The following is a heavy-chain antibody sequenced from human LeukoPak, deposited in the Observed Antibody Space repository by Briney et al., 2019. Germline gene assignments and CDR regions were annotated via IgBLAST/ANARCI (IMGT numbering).Heavy chain of an antibody. CDR2: ISGSGGST. V-gene: IGHV3-23*01. J-gene: IGHJ4*02. CDR1: GFTFSTYA. CDR3: AKDGAYYYDRSGYYYYFDS. Sequence: GGSLRLSCAASGFTFSTYAMSWVRQAPGKGLEWVSGISGSGGSTFYADSAKGRFTISRDNSKNTLYLQMNSLRVEDTAVYYCAKDGAYYYDRSGYYYYFDSWGQGTLVTVSS. D-gene: IGHD3-22*01.